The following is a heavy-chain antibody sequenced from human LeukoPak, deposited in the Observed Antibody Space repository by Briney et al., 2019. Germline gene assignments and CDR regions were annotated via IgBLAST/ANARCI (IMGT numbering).Heavy chain of an antibody. CDR1: GGSVSSYY. V-gene: IGHV4-59*08. J-gene: IGHJ4*02. Sequence: SETLSLTCSLSGGSVSSYYWSWIRQSPGKGLEWIGYIHNSGRTNYNPSLKSRVTGFVDTSKNQVSLRLSSVTAADTAVYYCARHGTISSESDFDYWGQGALVTVSS. CDR2: IHNSGRT. CDR3: ARHGTISSESDFDY. D-gene: IGHD1-14*01.